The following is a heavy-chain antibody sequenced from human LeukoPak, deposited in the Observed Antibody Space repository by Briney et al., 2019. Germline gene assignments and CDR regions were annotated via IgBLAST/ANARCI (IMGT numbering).Heavy chain of an antibody. CDR3: ARDSRGYGYSSGLST. CDR2: IIPIFGTA. Sequence: ASVKVSCKASGGTFSSYAISWVRQAPGQGLEWMGGIIPIFGTANYAQKFQGRVTITADESTSTAYMELSSLRSEDTAVYYCARDSRGYGYSSGLSTWGQGTLVTASS. D-gene: IGHD6-19*01. J-gene: IGHJ5*02. V-gene: IGHV1-69*13. CDR1: GGTFSSYA.